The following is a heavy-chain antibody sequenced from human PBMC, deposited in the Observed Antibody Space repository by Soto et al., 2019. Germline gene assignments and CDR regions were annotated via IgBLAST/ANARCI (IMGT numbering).Heavy chain of an antibody. J-gene: IGHJ6*02. D-gene: IGHD5-18*01. V-gene: IGHV4-59*01. CDR2: IYYSGST. Sequence: SETLSLTCTVSGGSISSYYWSWIRQPPGKGLEWIGYIYYSGSTNYNPSLKSRVTISVDTSKNQFSLKLGSVTAADTAVYYCARDLGGYSLTSGMDVWGQGTTVTVSS. CDR1: GGSISSYY. CDR3: ARDLGGYSLTSGMDV.